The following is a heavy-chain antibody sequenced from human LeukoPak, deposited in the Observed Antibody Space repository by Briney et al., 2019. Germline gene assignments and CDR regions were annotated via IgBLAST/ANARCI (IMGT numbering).Heavy chain of an antibody. J-gene: IGHJ4*02. V-gene: IGHV3-48*01. CDR2: SSSSSSTI. CDR3: ARDYYYCDYPVY. D-gene: IGHD4-17*01. CDR1: GFTFSNYK. Sequence: GGSLRLSCAASGFTFSNYKMNWVRQAPGKRLEWVSYSSSSSSTIYYADSVKGRFTISRDNAKNSLYLQMNSLRAEDTALYYCARDYYYCDYPVYWGEGTLVTVSS.